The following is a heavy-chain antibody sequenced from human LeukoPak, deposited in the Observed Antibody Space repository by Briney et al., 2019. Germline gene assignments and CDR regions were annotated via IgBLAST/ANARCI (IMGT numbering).Heavy chain of an antibody. V-gene: IGHV1-2*02. CDR3: ARARYCTNGVCLGFDP. Sequence: GASVKVSCKASGYIFTGYYMHWVRQAPGQGLEWMGWINPNSGGTNYAQKFQGRVTMTRDTSISTAYMELSRLRSDDTAVYYCARARYCTNGVCLGFDPWGQGTLVTVSS. CDR2: INPNSGGT. CDR1: GYIFTGYY. D-gene: IGHD2-8*01. J-gene: IGHJ5*02.